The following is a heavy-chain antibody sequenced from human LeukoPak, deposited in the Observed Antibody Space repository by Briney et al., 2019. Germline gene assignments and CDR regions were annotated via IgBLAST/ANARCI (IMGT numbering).Heavy chain of an antibody. CDR3: AKAKYDFWSGPDY. CDR2: ISGSGGST. Sequence: GGSLRLSCAASGFSFSSYGMHWVRQAPGKGLEWVSAISGSGGSTYYADSVKGRFTISRDNSKNTLYLQMNSLRAEDTAVYYCAKAKYDFWSGPDYWGQGTLVTVSS. J-gene: IGHJ4*02. V-gene: IGHV3-23*01. CDR1: GFSFSSYG. D-gene: IGHD3-3*01.